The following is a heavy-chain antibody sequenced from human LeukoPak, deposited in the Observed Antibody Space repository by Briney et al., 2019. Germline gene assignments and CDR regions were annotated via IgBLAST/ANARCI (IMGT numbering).Heavy chain of an antibody. CDR3: ARDLGYNYDY. CDR2: IYYSGST. D-gene: IGHD5-24*01. Sequence: SETLSLTRTVSGGSISSYYWSWIRQPPGKGLDWIGYIYYSGSTNYNPSLKSRVTISVDTSKNQFSLKLSSVTAADTAVYYCARDLGYNYDYWGQGTLVTVSS. CDR1: GGSISSYY. V-gene: IGHV4-59*01. J-gene: IGHJ4*02.